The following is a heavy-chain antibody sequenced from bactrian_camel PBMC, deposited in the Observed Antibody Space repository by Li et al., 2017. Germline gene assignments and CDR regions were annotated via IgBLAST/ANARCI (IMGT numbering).Heavy chain of an antibody. Sequence: HVQLVESGGGSAQAGGSLRLSCVAAAYDGTRYCMGWFRQAPGKEREGIAGIRRDGDEYYADSVKGRFTISQDNAKNIIYLQTSSLTPDDTAMYYCAAGTRIIVGDYCDGITNWGQGTQVTV. V-gene: IGHV3S6*01. J-gene: IGHJ4*01. CDR1: AYDGTRYC. CDR2: IRRDGDE. CDR3: AAGTRIIVGDYCDGITN. D-gene: IGHD4*01.